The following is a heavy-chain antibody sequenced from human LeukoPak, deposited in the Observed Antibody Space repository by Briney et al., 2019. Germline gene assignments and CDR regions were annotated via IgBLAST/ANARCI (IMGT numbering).Heavy chain of an antibody. V-gene: IGHV3-23*01. J-gene: IGHJ5*02. CDR2: VSASGGST. CDR1: GFTFSNYA. CDR3: AKDPDRSSWSRNWFDP. D-gene: IGHD6-13*01. Sequence: GGSLRLSCADSGFTFSNYAMSWVRQAPGKGLEWVSGVSASGGSTYYADSVKGRFTISRDNSKNTLYLQMNSLRTEDTAVYYCAKDPDRSSWSRNWFDPWGQGTLVTVSS.